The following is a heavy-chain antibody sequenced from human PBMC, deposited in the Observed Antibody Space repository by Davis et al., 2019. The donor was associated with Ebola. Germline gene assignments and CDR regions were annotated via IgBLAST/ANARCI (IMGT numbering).Heavy chain of an antibody. CDR3: ARGGYTWNYVPSPIDY. CDR1: GYTFTSFG. CDR2: ISTDNGNS. V-gene: IGHV1-18*01. D-gene: IGHD1-7*01. Sequence: ASVKVSCKTSGYTFTSFGITWVRQAPGQGLEWMGLISTDNGNSNYEQKFQGRVTMTTDTSTSTAYMELRSLRSDDTAVYYCARGGYTWNYVPSPIDYWGQGALVTVSS. J-gene: IGHJ4*02.